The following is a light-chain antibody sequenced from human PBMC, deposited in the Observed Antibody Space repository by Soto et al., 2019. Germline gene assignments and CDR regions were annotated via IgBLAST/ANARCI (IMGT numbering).Light chain of an antibody. V-gene: IGKV1-5*03. CDR2: KAS. Sequence: DIQMTQSPSTLSASVGDRVTITCRASQSISNWLAWYQQKPGKAPKLLIYKASSLESVVPSRFSGSGSGTEFTLTISSLQPDDFATYYCQQYKTYSTFGQGTKVEIK. CDR3: QQYKTYST. J-gene: IGKJ1*01. CDR1: QSISNW.